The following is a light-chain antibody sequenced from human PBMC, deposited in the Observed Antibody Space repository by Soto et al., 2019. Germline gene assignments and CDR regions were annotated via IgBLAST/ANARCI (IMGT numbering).Light chain of an antibody. V-gene: IGKV2-28*01. J-gene: IGKJ2*01. CDR1: QSLLYSNGHKY. CDR2: LGS. CDR3: MQALQTPNT. Sequence: DVVMTQSPLSLPVTPGEPASISCRSSQSLLYSNGHKYLDWYLQRPGQAPQLLIYLGSNRASGVPDRFSGSGSGTDFTLKISRVEAEDVGVYYCMQALQTPNTFGQGTKLE.